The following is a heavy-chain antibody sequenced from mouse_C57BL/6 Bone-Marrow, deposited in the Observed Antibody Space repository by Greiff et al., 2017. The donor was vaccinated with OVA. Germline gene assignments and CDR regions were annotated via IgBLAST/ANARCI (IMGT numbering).Heavy chain of an antibody. Sequence: EVKLQQSGAELVRPGASVKLSCTASGFNIKDDYMHWVKQRPEQGLEWIGWIDPENGDTEYASKFQGKATITADTSSNTAYLQLSSLTSEDTAVYYCTTYPRSYWGQGTLVTVSA. CDR2: IDPENGDT. J-gene: IGHJ3*01. CDR3: TTYPRSY. V-gene: IGHV14-4*01. CDR1: GFNIKDDY.